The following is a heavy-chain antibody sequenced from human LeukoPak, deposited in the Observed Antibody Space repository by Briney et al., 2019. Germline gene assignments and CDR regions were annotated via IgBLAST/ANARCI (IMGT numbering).Heavy chain of an antibody. Sequence: PSETLSLTCTVSGGSINSYYWSWIRQPAGKGLEWIGRIYTSGSTNYNPSLKSQVTMSVDTSKNQFSLKLSSVTAADTAVYYCAREQDDSSGYYYFDGDYFDYWGQGTLVTVSS. CDR1: GGSINSYY. D-gene: IGHD3-22*01. J-gene: IGHJ4*02. V-gene: IGHV4-4*07. CDR2: IYTSGST. CDR3: AREQDDSSGYYYFDGDYFDY.